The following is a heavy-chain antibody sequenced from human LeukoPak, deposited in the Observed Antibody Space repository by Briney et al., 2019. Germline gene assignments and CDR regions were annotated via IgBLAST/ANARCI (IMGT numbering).Heavy chain of an antibody. CDR3: ARDFRLYYYYGMDV. Sequence: GRSLRLSCAASGFTFSSYAMHWVRQAPGKGLEYVSAISSNGGSTYYANSVKGRFTISRDNSKNTLYLQMGSLRAEDMAVYYCARDFRLYYYYGMDVWGQGTTVTVSS. CDR2: ISSNGGST. V-gene: IGHV3-64*01. CDR1: GFTFSSYA. D-gene: IGHD5-12*01. J-gene: IGHJ6*02.